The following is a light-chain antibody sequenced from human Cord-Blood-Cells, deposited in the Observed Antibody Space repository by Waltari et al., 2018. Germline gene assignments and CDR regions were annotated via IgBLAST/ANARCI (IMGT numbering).Light chain of an antibody. CDR1: QSISSY. J-gene: IGKJ2*04. CDR2: AAS. V-gene: IGKV1-39*01. CDR3: QQSYSTPHRGS. Sequence: DIQMTQSPSSLSASVGDRVTITCRASQSISSYLNWYQQKPGKAPKLLIYAASSLQSGVPSRFSGSGSGTDFTLTISSLQPEDFATYYCQQSYSTPHRGSFGQGTKLEIK.